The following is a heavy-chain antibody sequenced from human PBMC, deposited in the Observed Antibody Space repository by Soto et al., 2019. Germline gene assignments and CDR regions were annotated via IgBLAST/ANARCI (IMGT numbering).Heavy chain of an antibody. CDR3: ARDGGPVVITFDF. CDR1: GLTFNTYA. V-gene: IGHV3-23*01. CDR2: ISGSGGNI. D-gene: IGHD3-22*01. J-gene: IGHJ4*02. Sequence: VQLLESGGGWVKPGGSLRLSCAASGLTFNTYAMSWVRQAPGKGLEWVSVISGSGGNIWYADSVKDRFTISRDNSKNTLYLQMSSLRAEDTAVYYCARDGGPVVITFDFWGQGTLVTVSS.